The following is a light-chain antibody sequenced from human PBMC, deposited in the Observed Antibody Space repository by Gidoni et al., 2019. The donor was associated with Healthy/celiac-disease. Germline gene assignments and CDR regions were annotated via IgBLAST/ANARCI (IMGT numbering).Light chain of an antibody. Sequence: QSVLTQQPSVSGAPGQRVTISCTGSSPNIGAGYDVPWYQQLPGTAPKLLIYGNSTRPSGIPDRFSGSKSGTSASLAITGLQAEDEADYYCQSYDSSLSGVVFGGGTKLTVL. J-gene: IGLJ2*01. CDR2: GNS. V-gene: IGLV1-40*01. CDR1: SPNIGAGYD. CDR3: QSYDSSLSGVV.